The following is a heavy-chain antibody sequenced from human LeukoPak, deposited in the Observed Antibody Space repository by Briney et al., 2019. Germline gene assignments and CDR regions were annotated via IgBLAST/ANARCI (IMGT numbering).Heavy chain of an antibody. CDR1: GFTFSSYW. V-gene: IGHV3-74*01. Sequence: GGSLRLSCAASGFTFSSYWMHWVRQAPGKGLVWVSRINSDGSSTSYADSVKGRFTTSRDNAKNTLFLQMNSLRAVDTAVYYCARSFSPPGFDYSGQGTLVTVSS. D-gene: IGHD1-14*01. J-gene: IGHJ4*02. CDR3: ARSFSPPGFDY. CDR2: INSDGSST.